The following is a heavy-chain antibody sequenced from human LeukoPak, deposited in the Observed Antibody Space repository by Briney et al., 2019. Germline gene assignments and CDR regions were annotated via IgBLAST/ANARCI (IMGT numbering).Heavy chain of an antibody. D-gene: IGHD1-14*01. J-gene: IGHJ4*02. CDR1: GFTFSSYA. CDR3: AKSRSPGFDY. Sequence: SGGSLRLSCAASGFTFSSYAMSWVRQAPGKGLEWNSASSGRGGSTYYADSVKGRFTISRDNAKNTLYLQMNSLRAEDTAVYYCAKSRSPGFDYWGQGTLVTVSS. CDR2: SSGRGGST. V-gene: IGHV3-23*01.